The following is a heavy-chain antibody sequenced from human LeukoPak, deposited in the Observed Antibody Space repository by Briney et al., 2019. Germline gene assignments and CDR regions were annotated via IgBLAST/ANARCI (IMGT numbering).Heavy chain of an antibody. CDR2: IIAYNGNT. J-gene: IGHJ5*02. CDR3: ARDGRIAAAGGIGFDP. V-gene: IGHV1-18*01. Sequence: ASVKVSCKASGYTFTSYGISWVRQAPGQGLEWMGWIIAYNGNTNYAQKLQGRVTMTTDTSTSTAYMELRSLRSEDTAVYYCARDGRIAAAGGIGFDPWGQGTLVTVSS. CDR1: GYTFTSYG. D-gene: IGHD6-13*01.